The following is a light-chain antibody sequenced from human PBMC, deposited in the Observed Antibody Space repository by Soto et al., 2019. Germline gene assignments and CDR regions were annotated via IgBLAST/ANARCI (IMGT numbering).Light chain of an antibody. Sequence: AIRMTQSPSSLSASTGDRVTITCRASQGISSYLAWYQQKPGKAPKLPIYAASTLQSGVPSRFSGSGSGTDFTLTISCLQSEDFATYYCQQYYSYRTFGQGTKVEIK. V-gene: IGKV1-8*01. CDR3: QQYYSYRT. CDR2: AAS. J-gene: IGKJ1*01. CDR1: QGISSY.